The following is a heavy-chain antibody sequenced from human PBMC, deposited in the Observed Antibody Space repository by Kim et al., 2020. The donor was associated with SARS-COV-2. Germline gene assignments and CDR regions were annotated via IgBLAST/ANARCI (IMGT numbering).Heavy chain of an antibody. J-gene: IGHJ4*02. Sequence: SETLSLTCTVSGGSISNYYWNWIRQPAGKGLEWIGRVYTSGSTNYNPSLKSRVTMSVDTSKNQFSLRLSSVTAADTAVYYCATGYGDYNPGYFDYWGQGTLVTVSA. CDR2: VYTSGST. CDR1: GGSISNYY. V-gene: IGHV4-4*07. CDR3: ATGYGDYNPGYFDY. D-gene: IGHD4-17*01.